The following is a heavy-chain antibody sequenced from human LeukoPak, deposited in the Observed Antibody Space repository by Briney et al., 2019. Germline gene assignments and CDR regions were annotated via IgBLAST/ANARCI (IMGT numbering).Heavy chain of an antibody. CDR2: IYSGGST. Sequence: PGGSLRLSCAASGFTVSKNYMSWVRQAPGKGLEWVSIIYSGGSTYYADSVTGRCTISRDNSKNTLYLQMNSLRTEDTAVYYCASPGNYFYYYNLDVWGKGTTVTVSS. CDR3: ASPGNYFYYYNLDV. J-gene: IGHJ6*03. CDR1: GFTVSKNY. V-gene: IGHV3-66*02.